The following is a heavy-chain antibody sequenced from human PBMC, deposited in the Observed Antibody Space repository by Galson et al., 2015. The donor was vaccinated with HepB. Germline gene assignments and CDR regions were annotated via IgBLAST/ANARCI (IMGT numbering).Heavy chain of an antibody. CDR3: ARQGDGYYGSGSYFDY. J-gene: IGHJ4*02. CDR2: IYPGDSDT. Sequence: QSGAEVKKPGESLKISCKGSGYSFTSYWIGWVRQMPGKGLEWMGIIYPGDSDTRYSPSLQGQVTISADKSISTAYLQWSSLKASDTARYYCARQGDGYYGSGSYFDYWGQGTLVTVSS. V-gene: IGHV5-51*01. D-gene: IGHD3-10*01. CDR1: GYSFTSYW.